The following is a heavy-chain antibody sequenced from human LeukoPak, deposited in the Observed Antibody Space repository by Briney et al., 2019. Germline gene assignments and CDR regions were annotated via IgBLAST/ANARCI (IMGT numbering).Heavy chain of an antibody. D-gene: IGHD4-17*01. CDR3: ARAYGDYGGAAFDI. CDR2: IYSGGST. Sequence: GGSLRLSCAASGFTVSSNYMSWVRQAPGEGLEWVSVIYSGGSTYYADSVKGRFTISRDNSKNTLYLQVNSLRAEDTAVYYCARAYGDYGGAAFDIWGQGTVVTVSS. CDR1: GFTVSSNY. J-gene: IGHJ3*02. V-gene: IGHV3-66*01.